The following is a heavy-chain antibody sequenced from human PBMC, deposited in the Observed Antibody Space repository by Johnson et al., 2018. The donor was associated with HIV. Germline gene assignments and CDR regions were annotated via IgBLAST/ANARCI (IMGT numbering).Heavy chain of an antibody. V-gene: IGHV3-30-3*01. CDR3: AKVLSPRPWGADYVGYGLDV. D-gene: IGHD5-18*01. J-gene: IGHJ3*01. CDR2: ISYDGNNT. Sequence: QVQLVESGGGVVQPGRSLRLSCAGSGFTFSSYAFHWVRQAPAKGLEWVAAISYDGNNTYNADSVKGRFTISRDNSKNTLYLQMNSLRAEDTAVYYCAKVLSPRPWGADYVGYGLDVWGQGTMVAVSS. CDR1: GFTFSSYA.